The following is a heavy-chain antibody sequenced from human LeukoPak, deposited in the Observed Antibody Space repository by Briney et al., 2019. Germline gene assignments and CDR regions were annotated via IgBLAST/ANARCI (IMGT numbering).Heavy chain of an antibody. V-gene: IGHV3-30*03. CDR1: GFTFSSYG. Sequence: GGSLRLSCAASGFTFSSYGMHWVRQAPGKGLEWVAVISYDGSNKYYADSVKGRFTISRDNSKNTLYLQMNSLRAEDAAVYYCAAEWWFNPWGQGTLVTVSS. CDR3: AAEWWFNP. J-gene: IGHJ5*02. CDR2: ISYDGSNK.